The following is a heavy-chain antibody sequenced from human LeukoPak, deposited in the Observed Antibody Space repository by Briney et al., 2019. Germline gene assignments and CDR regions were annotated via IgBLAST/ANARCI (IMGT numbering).Heavy chain of an antibody. CDR1: GFTFSNYA. Sequence: PGGSLRLSCSASGFTFSNYAMYWVRQAPGKGLEYVSGISSNGGSTNYADSVKGRFTISRDNSKNTLYLQMSSLRVEDTAVYYCVNGQGSDYWGQGTLVTVSS. CDR3: VNGQGSDY. CDR2: ISSNGGST. J-gene: IGHJ4*02. V-gene: IGHV3-64D*09.